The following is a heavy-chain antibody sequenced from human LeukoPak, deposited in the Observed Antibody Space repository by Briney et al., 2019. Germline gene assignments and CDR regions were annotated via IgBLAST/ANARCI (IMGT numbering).Heavy chain of an antibody. Sequence: SETQSLTRTVSGGSISSYSWSWIRQPPGKGLEWIGHIYDSGTTNYNPSLKSRITISVDTSKKQFSLKLTSVTAADTAVYYCARLGLRGYLFDPWGQGTLVIVSS. V-gene: IGHV4-59*08. CDR3: ARLGLRGYLFDP. CDR2: IYDSGTT. D-gene: IGHD4-17*01. J-gene: IGHJ5*02. CDR1: GGSISSYS.